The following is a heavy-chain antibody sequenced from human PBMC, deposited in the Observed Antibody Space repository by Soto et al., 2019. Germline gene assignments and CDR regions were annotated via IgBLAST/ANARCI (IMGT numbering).Heavy chain of an antibody. Sequence: GESLKISCKGSGYSFTSYWIGWVRQMPGKGLEWMGIIYPGDSDTRYSPSFQGQVTIFTDKSISTAYLQWSSLKASDTAMYYCARLLVDYYDSSGYYPDYWGQGTLVTVSS. V-gene: IGHV5-51*01. CDR3: ARLLVDYYDSSGYYPDY. J-gene: IGHJ4*02. D-gene: IGHD3-22*01. CDR2: IYPGDSDT. CDR1: GYSFTSYW.